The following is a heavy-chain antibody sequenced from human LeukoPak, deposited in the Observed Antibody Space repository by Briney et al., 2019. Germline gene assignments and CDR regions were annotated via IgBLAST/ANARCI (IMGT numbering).Heavy chain of an antibody. CDR1: GFTFSSHS. Sequence: GGSLRLSCAASGFTFSSHSMSWVRQAPGKGLEWVSGISGGGGATYSADSVRGRFTISRDNSKNTMYLQMKSLRVEDTALYYCATISGNFDYLDYWGQGTLVTVST. J-gene: IGHJ4*02. CDR3: ATISGNFDYLDY. CDR2: ISGGGGAT. V-gene: IGHV3-23*01. D-gene: IGHD1-26*01.